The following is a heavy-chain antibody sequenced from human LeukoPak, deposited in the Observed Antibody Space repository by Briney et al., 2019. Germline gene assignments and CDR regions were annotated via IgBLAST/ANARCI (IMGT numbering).Heavy chain of an antibody. D-gene: IGHD2-15*01. J-gene: IGHJ6*03. CDR2: ISYDGSNK. CDR3: ARARGSLYYYYMDV. CDR1: GFTFSNYA. V-gene: IGHV3-30-3*01. Sequence: PGRSLRLSCAASGFTFSNYAMHWVRQAPGKGLQWVAVISYDGSNKYYADSVKGRFTISRDNSKNTLYLQMNSLRTEDTAVYYCARARGSLYYYYMDVWGKGTTVTVSS.